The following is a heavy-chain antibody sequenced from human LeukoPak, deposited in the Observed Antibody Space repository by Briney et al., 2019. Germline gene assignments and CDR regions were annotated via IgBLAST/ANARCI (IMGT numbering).Heavy chain of an antibody. D-gene: IGHD2-15*01. Sequence: GGSLRLSCAASGFTFDDYTMHWVRQAPGKGLEWVCLISWDGGSTYYADSVKGRFTISRDNSKNSLYLQMNSLRTEDTALYYCAKDAGYCSGGSCYDIFDYWGQGALVTVSS. CDR1: GFTFDDYT. CDR2: ISWDGGST. CDR3: AKDAGYCSGGSCYDIFDY. V-gene: IGHV3-43*01. J-gene: IGHJ4*02.